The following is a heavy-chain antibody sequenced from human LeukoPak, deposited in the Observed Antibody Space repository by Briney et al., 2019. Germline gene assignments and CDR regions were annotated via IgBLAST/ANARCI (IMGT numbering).Heavy chain of an antibody. CDR3: ARFSSSFDPIDY. V-gene: IGHV4-34*01. J-gene: IGHJ4*02. CDR2: INHSGST. D-gene: IGHD3-22*01. Sequence: SSETLSLTCAVYGGSFSGYYWSWIRQPPGKGLEWIGEINHSGSTNYNPSLKSRVTISVDTSKNQFSLKLSSVTAADTAVYYCARFSSSFDPIDYWGQGTLVTVSS. CDR1: GGSFSGYY.